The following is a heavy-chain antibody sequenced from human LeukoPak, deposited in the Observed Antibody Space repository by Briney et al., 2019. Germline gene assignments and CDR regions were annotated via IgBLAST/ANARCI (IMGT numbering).Heavy chain of an antibody. Sequence: PSETLSLTCTVSGGSINSYYWGWVRQPAGKGLEWIGRIYTSGSTNYNPSLKSRVTISVDTSKNQFSLNLTSVTAADTAMYYCARAGYTSSYYSLDCWGQGTLVTVSS. CDR3: ARAGYTSSYYSLDC. CDR1: GGSINSYY. CDR2: IYTSGST. J-gene: IGHJ4*02. D-gene: IGHD1-26*01. V-gene: IGHV4-4*07.